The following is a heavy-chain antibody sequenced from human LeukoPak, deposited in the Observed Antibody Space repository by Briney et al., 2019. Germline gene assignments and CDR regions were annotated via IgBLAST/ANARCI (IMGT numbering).Heavy chain of an antibody. CDR2: IKSKTDGGTT. J-gene: IGHJ4*02. D-gene: IGHD6-19*01. CDR3: FFSVVAGFDY. Sequence: GGSLRLSCAASGFSFSDYSMNWVRQAPGKGLEWVGRIKSKTDGGTTDYAAPVKGRFTIPRDDSKNTLYLQMNSLKTEDTAVYYCFFSVVAGFDYWGQGTLVTVSS. V-gene: IGHV3-15*07. CDR1: GFSFSDYS.